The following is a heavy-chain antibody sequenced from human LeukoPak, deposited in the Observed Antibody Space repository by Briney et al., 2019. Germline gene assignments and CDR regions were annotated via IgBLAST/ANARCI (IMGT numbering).Heavy chain of an antibody. Sequence: ASETLSLTCTVSGGSISSSSHYWGWIRQPPGKGLEWIGSIYYSGSTYYNPSLKSRVTMSVDTSKNQFPLKLSSVTAADTAVYYCASGSSDYYDSSGYRVNAFDIWGQGTMVTVSS. V-gene: IGHV4-39*01. J-gene: IGHJ3*02. D-gene: IGHD3-22*01. CDR2: IYYSGST. CDR1: GGSISSSSHY. CDR3: ASGSSDYYDSSGYRVNAFDI.